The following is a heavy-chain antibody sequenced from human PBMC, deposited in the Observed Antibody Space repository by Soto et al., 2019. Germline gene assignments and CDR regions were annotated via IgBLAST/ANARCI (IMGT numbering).Heavy chain of an antibody. CDR2: INPNSGGT. V-gene: IGHV1-2*04. Sequence: PGQGLEWMGWINPNSGGTNYAQKFQGWVTMTRDTSISTAYMGLSRLRSDDTAVYYCARDRTTVVNNYYGMDVWGQGTTVTVSS. D-gene: IGHD4-17*01. CDR3: ARDRTTVVNNYYGMDV. J-gene: IGHJ6*02.